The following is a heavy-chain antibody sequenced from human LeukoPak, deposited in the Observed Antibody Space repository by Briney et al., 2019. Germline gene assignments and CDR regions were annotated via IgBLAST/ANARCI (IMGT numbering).Heavy chain of an antibody. J-gene: IGHJ4*02. D-gene: IGHD2-8*01. V-gene: IGHV3-30*02. Sequence: GGSLRLSCAASGFTFSSYGMHWVRQAPGKGLEWVAFIRYDGSNKYYADSVKGRFTISRDNSKNTLYLQMNSLRAEDTAVYYCAKDRVTSIVLMVYAEYYFDYWGQGTLVTVSS. CDR1: GFTFSSYG. CDR3: AKDRVTSIVLMVYAEYYFDY. CDR2: IRYDGSNK.